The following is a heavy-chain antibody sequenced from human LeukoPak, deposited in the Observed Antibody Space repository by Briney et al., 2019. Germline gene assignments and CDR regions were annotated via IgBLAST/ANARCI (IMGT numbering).Heavy chain of an antibody. V-gene: IGHV3-7*01. CDR2: INQDGSVK. J-gene: IGHJ4*02. Sequence: GSLRLSCAASGFTFSRYWMTWVRQAPGKGLEWVANINQDGSVKYYVDSVKGRFTISRDNAKNLVHLQMDSLRAEDTAVYYCARMRYSSSSLDYWRQGTLVTVSS. D-gene: IGHD6-13*01. CDR3: ARMRYSSSSLDY. CDR1: GFTFSRYW.